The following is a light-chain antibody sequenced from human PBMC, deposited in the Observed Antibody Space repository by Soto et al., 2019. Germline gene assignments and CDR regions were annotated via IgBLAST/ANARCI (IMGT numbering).Light chain of an antibody. CDR2: AAS. V-gene: IGKV1-39*01. J-gene: IGKJ1*01. Sequence: DIQMTESPSSLSASAGDKITIXXRESKSINSYLNWYQQKPGKAPKXMIYAASSLQSGVPSRFSGSGAGTDFTLTISSLQPEDFATYYCQQSYSTPRTFGQGTKVDIK. CDR1: KSINSY. CDR3: QQSYSTPRT.